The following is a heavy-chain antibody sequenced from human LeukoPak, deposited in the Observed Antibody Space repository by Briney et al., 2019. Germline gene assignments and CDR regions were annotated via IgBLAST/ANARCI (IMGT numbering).Heavy chain of an antibody. V-gene: IGHV3-15*01. Sequence: KTGGSLRLSRAASGFTFSDAWVSWVRQAPGKGLEWVGRIKSKTDGGTTDYAAPVKGRFTISRDDSKNTLYLQMNSLKTEDTAVYYCTTRGGSFSIFDYWGQGTLVTVSS. CDR2: IKSKTDGGTT. CDR3: TTRGGSFSIFDY. D-gene: IGHD1-26*01. CDR1: GFTFSDAW. J-gene: IGHJ4*02.